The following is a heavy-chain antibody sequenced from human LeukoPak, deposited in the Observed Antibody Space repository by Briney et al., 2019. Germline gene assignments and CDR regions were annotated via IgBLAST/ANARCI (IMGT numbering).Heavy chain of an antibody. CDR2: IKQDGSEK. CDR3: ATVALYYYYMDV. Sequence: GGSLRLSCAASRFTFSTYSMNWVRQAPGKGLEWVANIKQDGSEKYYVDSVKGRFTISRDNAKNSLYLQMSSLRAEDTAVYYCATVALYYYYMDVWGKGTTVTVSS. D-gene: IGHD2-15*01. V-gene: IGHV3-7*01. CDR1: RFTFSTYS. J-gene: IGHJ6*03.